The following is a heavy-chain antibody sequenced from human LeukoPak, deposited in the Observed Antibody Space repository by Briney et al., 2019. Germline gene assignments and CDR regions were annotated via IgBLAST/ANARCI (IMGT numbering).Heavy chain of an antibody. J-gene: IGHJ2*01. D-gene: IGHD3-22*01. CDR2: IYYSGST. CDR3: ARGRIFSAEGYYDSSGYYYGHWYFDL. V-gene: IGHV4-59*01. CDR1: GGSISSYY. Sequence: PSETLSLTCTVSGGSISSYYWSWIRQPPGKGLEWIGYIYYSGSTNYNPSLKSRVTISVDTSKNQFSLKLSSVTAADTAVYYCARGRIFSAEGYYDSSGYYYGHWYFDLWGRGTLVTVSS.